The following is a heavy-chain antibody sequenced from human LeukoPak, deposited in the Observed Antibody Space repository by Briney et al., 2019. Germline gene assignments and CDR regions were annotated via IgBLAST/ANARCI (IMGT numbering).Heavy chain of an antibody. CDR2: ISAYNGNT. J-gene: IGHJ5*02. Sequence: GASVKVSCKASGYTFTSYGISWVRQAPGQGLEWMGWISAYNGNTNYAQKLQGRVTMTTDTSTSTAYMELRSLRSDDTAVYYCARDDYDILTGYSRAWFDPWGQGTLVTVSS. D-gene: IGHD3-9*01. CDR1: GYTFTSYG. CDR3: ARDDYDILTGYSRAWFDP. V-gene: IGHV1-18*01.